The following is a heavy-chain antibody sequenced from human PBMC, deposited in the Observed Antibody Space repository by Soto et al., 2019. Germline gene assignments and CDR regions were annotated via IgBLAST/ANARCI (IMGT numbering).Heavy chain of an antibody. J-gene: IGHJ4*02. V-gene: IGHV1-69*04. Sequence: SVKVSCKASGYSFTNYGFSWVRQAPGQGLEWMGRIIPILGIANYAQKFQGRVTITADKSTSTAYMELSSLRSEDTAVYYCARGYYDSSGYHDLFDYWGQGT. CDR1: GYSFTNYG. CDR2: IIPILGIA. D-gene: IGHD3-22*01. CDR3: ARGYYDSSGYHDLFDY.